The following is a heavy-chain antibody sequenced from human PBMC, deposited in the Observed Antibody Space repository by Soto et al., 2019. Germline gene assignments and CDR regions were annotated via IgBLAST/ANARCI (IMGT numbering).Heavy chain of an antibody. D-gene: IGHD2-8*01. CDR3: ARGGDIVLMVYATYSYYGMDF. V-gene: IGHV1-69*13. J-gene: IGHJ6*04. CDR1: GGTFSSYA. CDR2: IIPIFGTA. Sequence: AVKVSCKACGGTFSSYAISWVRQAPGQGLEWMGGIIPIFGTANYAQKFQGRVTITADESTSTAYMELSSLRSEDTAVYYCARGGDIVLMVYATYSYYGMDFWGKGTSVTVSA.